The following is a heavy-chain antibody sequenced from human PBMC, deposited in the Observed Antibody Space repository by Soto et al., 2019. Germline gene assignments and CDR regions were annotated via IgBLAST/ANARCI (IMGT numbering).Heavy chain of an antibody. CDR1: GGSMENHY. V-gene: IGHV4-59*11. CDR2: IYYSGST. J-gene: IGHJ4*02. D-gene: IGHD6-13*01. CDR3: ARVGSSSWNVDYFDY. Sequence: QVQLQESGPGLVKPSETLSLTCTVSGGSMENHYWSWIRQSPGKGLECIGYIYYSGSTNYNPSLKSRVSISADTSKNQFSLKLSSVTAADTAVYYCARVGSSSWNVDYFDYWGQGTLVTVSS.